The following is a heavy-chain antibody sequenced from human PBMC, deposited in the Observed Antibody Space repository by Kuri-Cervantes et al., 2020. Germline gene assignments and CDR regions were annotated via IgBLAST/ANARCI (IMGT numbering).Heavy chain of an antibody. CDR3: ARDRFWEYYHYYMDV. D-gene: IGHD3-3*01. Sequence: GESLKISCAASGSTFSSYWMHWVRQAPGKGLVWVSRINSDGSSTSYADSVKGRFTISRDNAKNTLYLQMNSLRAEDTAVYYCARDRFWEYYHYYMDVWGKGTTVTVSS. CDR2: INSDGSST. V-gene: IGHV3-74*01. CDR1: GSTFSSYW. J-gene: IGHJ6*03.